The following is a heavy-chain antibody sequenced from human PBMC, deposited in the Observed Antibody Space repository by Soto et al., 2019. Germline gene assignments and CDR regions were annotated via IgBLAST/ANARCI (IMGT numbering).Heavy chain of an antibody. V-gene: IGHV4-30-2*05. J-gene: IGHJ5*02. CDR1: GGSISSGGYS. D-gene: IGHD2-15*01. Sequence: SETLSLTCAVSGGSISSGGYSWSWIRQPPGKGLEWIGYIYHSGSTLYNPSLRGRLTLSADTSRNQLSLYLTSVTAADTAVYYCVRGGIAGHWFDPWGQGILVTVSS. CDR3: VRGGIAGHWFDP. CDR2: IYHSGST.